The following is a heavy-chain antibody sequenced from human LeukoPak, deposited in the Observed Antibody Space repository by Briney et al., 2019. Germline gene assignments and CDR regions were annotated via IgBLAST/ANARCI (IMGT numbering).Heavy chain of an antibody. CDR1: GFTFSNYW. D-gene: IGHD6-19*01. CDR3: ARDIDTRAWYEWPDY. J-gene: IGHJ4*02. V-gene: IGHV3-74*01. Sequence: PGGSLRLSCAASGFTFSNYWMHWVRQAPGKGLVWVSRINSVGTDTSYADSVKGRFTISRDNAKNNLYLQINSLRAEDTAAYYCARDIDTRAWYEWPDYWGQGTLVTVSS. CDR2: INSVGTDT.